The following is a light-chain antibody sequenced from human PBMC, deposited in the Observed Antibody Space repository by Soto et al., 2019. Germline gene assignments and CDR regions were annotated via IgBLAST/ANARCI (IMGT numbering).Light chain of an antibody. CDR1: QSIRRN. CDR3: QQSYSPPYT. V-gene: IGKV1-39*01. CDR2: AAC. J-gene: IGKJ2*01. Sequence: DIQMTQSPSSLSASVGDRVTITCRASQSIRRNINWYQQKNGKHPKVLMCAACTLESAVPSRFSGSGSGTYFTLTIRSLQPEDFATYYCQQSYSPPYTFGPGSKLDIK.